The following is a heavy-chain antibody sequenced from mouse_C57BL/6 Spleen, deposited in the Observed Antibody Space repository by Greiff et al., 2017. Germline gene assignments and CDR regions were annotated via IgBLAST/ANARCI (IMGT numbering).Heavy chain of an antibody. V-gene: IGHV10-1*01. CDR1: GFSFNTYA. Sequence: EVKLVESGGGLVQPKGSLKLSCAASGFSFNTYAMNWVRQAPGKGLEWVARIRSKSNNYATYYADSVKDRFTISRDDSESMLYLQMNNLKTEDTAMYYCVRHDYYEAMDYWGQGTSVTVSS. J-gene: IGHJ4*01. CDR2: IRSKSNNYAT. CDR3: VRHDYYEAMDY. D-gene: IGHD1-1*01.